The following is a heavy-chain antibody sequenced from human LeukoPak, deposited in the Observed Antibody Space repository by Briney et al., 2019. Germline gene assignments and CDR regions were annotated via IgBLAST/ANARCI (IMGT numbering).Heavy chain of an antibody. J-gene: IGHJ5*02. CDR1: GGSISSGSYY. V-gene: IGHV4-61*02. D-gene: IGHD6-13*01. CDR2: IYTSGST. CDR3: ARYLRGKMYSSSWLDP. Sequence: SQTLSLTCTVSGGSISSGSYYWSWIRQPAGKGLGWIGRIYTSGSTNYNPSLKSRVTISVDTSKNQFSLKLSSVTAADTAVYYCARYLRGKMYSSSWLDPWGQGTLVTVSS.